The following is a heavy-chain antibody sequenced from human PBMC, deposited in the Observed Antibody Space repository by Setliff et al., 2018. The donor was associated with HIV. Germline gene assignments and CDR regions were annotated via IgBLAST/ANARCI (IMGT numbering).Heavy chain of an antibody. CDR2: ISGYNGNT. J-gene: IGHJ6*03. CDR1: GYTFNRYG. CDR3: ARDWGIGSLIPYYYMDV. D-gene: IGHD3-16*01. V-gene: IGHV1-18*01. Sequence: ASVKVSCKASGYTFNRYGISWVRQAPGQGLEWMGWISGYNGNTKYVQNLQGRVTMSTDTSTSTVYMELRSLRSDDTAVYYCARDWGIGSLIPYYYMDVWGKGTTVTVS.